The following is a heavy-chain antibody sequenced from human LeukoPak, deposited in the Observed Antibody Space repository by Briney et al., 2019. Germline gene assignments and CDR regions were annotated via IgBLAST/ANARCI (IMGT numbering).Heavy chain of an antibody. D-gene: IGHD5-18*01. Sequence: GGSLRLSCAASGLTFGGYGFHWVRQAPGKGLEWVASISYDGSEIYYAESVKGRFTISRDNSKNTLYVQMNSLRAEDTAVYSCAKDREGRGYNYGTFFDSWGQGTRVTVSS. CDR3: AKDREGRGYNYGTFFDS. CDR2: ISYDGSEI. J-gene: IGHJ4*02. V-gene: IGHV3-30*18. CDR1: GLTFGGYG.